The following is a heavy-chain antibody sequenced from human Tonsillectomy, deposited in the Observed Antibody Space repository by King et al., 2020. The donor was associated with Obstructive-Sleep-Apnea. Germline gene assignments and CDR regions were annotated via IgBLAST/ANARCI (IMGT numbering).Heavy chain of an antibody. CDR3: AREGYCSSTSCSVDTFNI. CDR1: GFTFSRYS. Sequence: QLVQSGGGLVQTGGSLRLSCAASGFTFSRYSMNWVRQAPGKGLEWVSYISSSSSTLYYADSAKGRFTISRDNAKNSLFLQMNSLRVEDTAVYYCAREGYCSSTSCSVDTFNIWGQGTMVTVSS. J-gene: IGHJ3*02. CDR2: ISSSSSTL. V-gene: IGHV3-48*01. D-gene: IGHD2-2*01.